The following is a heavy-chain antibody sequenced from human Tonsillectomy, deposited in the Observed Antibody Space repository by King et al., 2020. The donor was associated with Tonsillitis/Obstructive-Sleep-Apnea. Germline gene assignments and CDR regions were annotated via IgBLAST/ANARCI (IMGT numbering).Heavy chain of an antibody. CDR2: ISSNTNYI. CDR3: AREGRSWSFGF. J-gene: IGHJ4*02. D-gene: IGHD6-13*01. Sequence: QLVQSRGGLVKPGGSLRLSCTASGFTFSTFAMNWVRQAPGKGPEWVSSISSNTNYITYADSVKGRFTISRDNSKNSLFLQMNSLRAEDTAVYYCAREGRSWSFGFWGQGTLVTVSS. CDR1: GFTFSTFA. V-gene: IGHV3-21*01.